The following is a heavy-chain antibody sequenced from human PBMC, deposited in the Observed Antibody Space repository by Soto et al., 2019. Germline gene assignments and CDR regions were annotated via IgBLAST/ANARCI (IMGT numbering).Heavy chain of an antibody. CDR1: GGSISSYY. J-gene: IGHJ6*02. CDR3: ARLNGYCAGGSCQPYKYAMDV. D-gene: IGHD2-15*01. CDR2: IYTSGST. V-gene: IGHV4-4*07. Sequence: PSETLSLTCTVSGGSISSYYWSWIRQPAGKGLEWIGRIYTSGSTNYNPSLKSRVTMSVDTSKNQFSLKLSSVTAADTAVYYCARLNGYCAGGSCQPYKYAMDVWGQGTTVTVSS.